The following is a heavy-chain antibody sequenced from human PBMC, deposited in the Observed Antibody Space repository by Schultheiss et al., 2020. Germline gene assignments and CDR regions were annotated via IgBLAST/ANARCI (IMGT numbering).Heavy chain of an antibody. CDR2: IWHSGST. Sequence: SETLSLTCTVSGYSITSGYHWGWIRQPPGRELEWIGSIWHSGSTNYNPSLKSRVTISVDTSKKQFSLKLSSVTAADTAVYYCARSPPHGDYGDYATSRGWFDPWGQGTLVNVSS. D-gene: IGHD4-17*01. J-gene: IGHJ5*02. V-gene: IGHV4-38-2*02. CDR1: GYSITSGYH. CDR3: ARSPPHGDYGDYATSRGWFDP.